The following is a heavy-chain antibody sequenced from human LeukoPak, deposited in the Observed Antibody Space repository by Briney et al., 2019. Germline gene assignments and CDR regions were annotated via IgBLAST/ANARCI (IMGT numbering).Heavy chain of an antibody. Sequence: ASVKVSCKASGYTFTGYYMHWVRQAPGQGLEWMGWINPNSGGTNYAQKFQGRVTMTRDTSISTAYMELSRLRSDDTAVYYCASSMNTGGNPSPFDYWGQGTLVTVSS. CDR1: GYTFTGYY. V-gene: IGHV1-2*02. CDR3: ASSMNTGGNPSPFDY. D-gene: IGHD4-23*01. CDR2: INPNSGGT. J-gene: IGHJ4*02.